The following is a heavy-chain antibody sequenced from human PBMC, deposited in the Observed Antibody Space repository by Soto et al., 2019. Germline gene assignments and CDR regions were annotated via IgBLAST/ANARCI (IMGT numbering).Heavy chain of an antibody. CDR2: ISYSGRT. CDR1: GASIITDSYF. Sequence: SETLSLTCTVSGASIITDSYFWVWIRQSPGRGLELIGSISYSGRTYDNPSLQSRITMSIDASKNQFSLKLTSVSTADTAVYYCARRRASDYGGNHHPYYFDRWGQGALVTVSS. D-gene: IGHD4-17*01. V-gene: IGHV4-39*01. J-gene: IGHJ4*02. CDR3: ARRRASDYGGNHHPYYFDR.